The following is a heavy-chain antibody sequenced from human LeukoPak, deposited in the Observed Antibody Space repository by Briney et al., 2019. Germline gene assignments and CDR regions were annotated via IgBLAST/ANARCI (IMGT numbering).Heavy chain of an antibody. D-gene: IGHD3-22*01. J-gene: IGHJ4*02. Sequence: GGSLRLSCAAPGFTVSTNYLCSVRPAPGKGLECGSLIYSAGDTHYADSVKGRFTISRDNSKNTLYLQMNSLRAEDTAVYYCVRDPVNSYESSGYSDYWGQGTLVTVSS. CDR1: GFTVSTNY. V-gene: IGHV3-66*01. CDR3: VRDPVNSYESSGYSDY. CDR2: IYSAGDT.